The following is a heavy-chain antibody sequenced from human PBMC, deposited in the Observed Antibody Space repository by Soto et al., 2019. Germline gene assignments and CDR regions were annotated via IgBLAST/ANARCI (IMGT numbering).Heavy chain of an antibody. CDR2: ISIDGSNK. Sequence: QVQLVESGGGVVQPGRSLRLSCAASGFTFSTYGMHWVRQAPGKGPEWVAVISIDGSNKYYADSVKGRFTISRDNSKQTLYLKMNSLRADDTAVYYCAKGSEAARQELDYWGQGTLVTVSS. CDR3: AKGSEAARQELDY. V-gene: IGHV3-30*18. D-gene: IGHD6-6*01. J-gene: IGHJ4*02. CDR1: GFTFSTYG.